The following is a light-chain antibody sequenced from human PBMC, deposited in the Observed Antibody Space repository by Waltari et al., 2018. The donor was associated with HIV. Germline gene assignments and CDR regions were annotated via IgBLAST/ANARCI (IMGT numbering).Light chain of an antibody. Sequence: QSALTQPASVSGSPGQSITISCTGTSSTVGSHDLVSWYQQHPGEAPKLIIYEVTKRPSGVSNRFSGSKSGNTASLTISGLQAEDEADYYCCSCPRSGIRYVFGTGTKVTVL. V-gene: IGLV2-23*02. CDR1: SSTVGSHDL. CDR3: CSCPRSGIRYV. J-gene: IGLJ1*01. CDR2: EVT.